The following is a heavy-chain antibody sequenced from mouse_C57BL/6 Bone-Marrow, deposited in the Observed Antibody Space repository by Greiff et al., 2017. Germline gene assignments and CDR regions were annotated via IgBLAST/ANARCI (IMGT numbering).Heavy chain of an antibody. CDR3: ARSRYGYDHY. CDR2: IYPRSGNT. D-gene: IGHD2-2*01. Sequence: VQLKESGAELARPGASVKLSCKASGYTFTSYGISWVKQRTGQGLEWIGEIYPRSGNTYYNERFKGKATLTADKSSSTAYMELRSLTSEDSAVYFCARSRYGYDHYWGQGTTLTVSS. J-gene: IGHJ2*01. CDR1: GYTFTSYG. V-gene: IGHV1-81*01.